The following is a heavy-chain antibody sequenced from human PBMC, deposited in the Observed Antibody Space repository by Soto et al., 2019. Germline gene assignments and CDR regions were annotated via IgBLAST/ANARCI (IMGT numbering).Heavy chain of an antibody. Sequence: GSLRLSCAASGXTFSNWCMHWVRQTPGMGLVLVSHINGDGSSTNYADSVKGRFTISRDNAKNTLFLQMNSLRVEDTGVYYCAKDYISGSANYWGQGTLVTVSS. CDR2: INGDGSST. CDR1: GXTFSNWC. CDR3: AKDYISGSANY. V-gene: IGHV3-74*01. J-gene: IGHJ4*02. D-gene: IGHD5-12*01.